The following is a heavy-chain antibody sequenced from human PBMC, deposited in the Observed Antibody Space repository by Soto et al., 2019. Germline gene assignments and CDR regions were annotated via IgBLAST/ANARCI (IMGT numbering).Heavy chain of an antibody. CDR3: ASDRSSGWYQGYGMDV. CDR1: GGSISTYY. V-gene: IGHV4-59*01. CDR2: IYYSGST. Sequence: PSETLSLTCTVSGGSISTYYWSWIRQPPGKGLEWIGYIYYSGSTSYNPSLKSRVTISVDTSKNQFSLKLRSVTAADTAVYYCASDRSSGWYQGYGMDVWGQGTTVTVSS. J-gene: IGHJ6*02. D-gene: IGHD6-19*01.